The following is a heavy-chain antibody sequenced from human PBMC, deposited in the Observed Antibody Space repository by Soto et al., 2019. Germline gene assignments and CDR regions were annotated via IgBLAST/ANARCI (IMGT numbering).Heavy chain of an antibody. V-gene: IGHV4-39*01. D-gene: IGHD3-22*01. Sequence: SETLSLTCTVSGGSISSSTYYWGWIRQPPGKGLEWIGSVYYSGSTYYNPSLKSRVTISVDTSNNQFSLKLNSVTAADTAVYYCARNQYYYDSSGYTLAYWGQATLVTLSS. J-gene: IGHJ4*02. CDR2: VYYSGST. CDR3: ARNQYYYDSSGYTLAY. CDR1: GGSISSSTYY.